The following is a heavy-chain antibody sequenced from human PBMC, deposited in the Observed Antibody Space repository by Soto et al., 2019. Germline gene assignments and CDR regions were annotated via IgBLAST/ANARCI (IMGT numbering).Heavy chain of an antibody. Sequence: PSETLSLTCTVSGVSIISSSYYWVLIRQPPGKGLEWIGSIYYSGSTYYNPSLKSRVTISVDTSKNQFSLKLSSVTAADTAVYYGARDHPDRSRLALRAQGTLVPVAS. V-gene: IGHV4-39*01. CDR3: ARDHPDRSRLAL. D-gene: IGHD6-13*01. J-gene: IGHJ1*01. CDR1: GVSIISSSYY. CDR2: IYYSGST.